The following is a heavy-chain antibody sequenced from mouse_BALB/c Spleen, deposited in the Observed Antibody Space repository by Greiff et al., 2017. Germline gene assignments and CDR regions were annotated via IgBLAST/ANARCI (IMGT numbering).Heavy chain of an antibody. D-gene: IGHD2-12*01. V-gene: IGHV2-6-7*01. Sequence: QVQLQQSGPGLVAPSQSLSITCTVSGFSLTGYGVNWVRQPPGKGLEWLGMIWGDGSTDYNSALKSRLSISKDNSKSQVFLKMNSLQTDDTARYYCARDREIGRHWFAYWGQGTLVTVSA. CDR2: IWGDGST. CDR3: ARDREIGRHWFAY. J-gene: IGHJ3*01. CDR1: GFSLTGYG.